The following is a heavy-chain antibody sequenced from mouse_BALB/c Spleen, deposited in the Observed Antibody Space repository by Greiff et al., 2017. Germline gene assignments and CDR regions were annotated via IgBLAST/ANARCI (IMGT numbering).Heavy chain of an antibody. CDR1: GFSLTSYG. V-gene: IGHV2-2*02. CDR2: IWSGGST. J-gene: IGHJ4*01. CDR3: ARNTGNYAGYYAMDY. D-gene: IGHD2-1*01. Sequence: VQGVESGPGLVQPSQSLSITCTVSGFSLTSYGVHWVRQSPGKGLEWLGVIWSGGSTDYNAAFISRLSISKDNSKSQVFFKMNSLQANDTAIYYCARNTGNYAGYYAMDYWGQGTSVTVSA.